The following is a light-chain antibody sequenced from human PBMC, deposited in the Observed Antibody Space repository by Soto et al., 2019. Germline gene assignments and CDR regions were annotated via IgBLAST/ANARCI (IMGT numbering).Light chain of an antibody. CDR1: QDINNY. J-gene: IGKJ5*01. V-gene: IGKV1-33*01. CDR3: QQFADLTFI. CDR2: VAS. Sequence: IKLTQSPSSLSASIGDRVTITSQASQDINNYLNWYQQKPGKAPELLIYVASGLEVGVPSRFSGSGSGTDFTLTISSLQPEDIATYYCQQFADLTFIFGQGTRLEIK.